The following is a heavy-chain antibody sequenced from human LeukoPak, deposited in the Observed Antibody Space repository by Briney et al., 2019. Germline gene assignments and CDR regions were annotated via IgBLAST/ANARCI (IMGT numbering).Heavy chain of an antibody. Sequence: SETLSLTCSVSGGSISSSGYYWGWIRQSPGEGLEWIGNIYYSGITYYNPSLKSRVTISVDTSKNQFSVKLSSVTAADTAVYFCTREGLGIESFDYWGQGTLVTVSS. CDR3: TREGLGIESFDY. J-gene: IGHJ4*02. CDR2: IYYSGIT. CDR1: GGSISSSGYY. V-gene: IGHV4-39*07. D-gene: IGHD7-27*01.